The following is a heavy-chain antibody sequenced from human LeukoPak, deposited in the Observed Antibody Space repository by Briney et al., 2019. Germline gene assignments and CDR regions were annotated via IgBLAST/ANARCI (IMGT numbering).Heavy chain of an antibody. CDR2: ISGSGGST. D-gene: IGHD1-26*01. CDR1: GFTFSNYA. V-gene: IGHV3-23*01. J-gene: IGHJ4*02. CDR3: TKDQYSGSYPFDY. Sequence: QAGGSLRLSCAASGFTFSNYAMSWVRQAPGKGLEWVSDISGSGGSTYYADSVKGRFTISRDNSKNTLYLQMNSLRVEDTAIYYCTKDQYSGSYPFDYWCQGTLVTVSS.